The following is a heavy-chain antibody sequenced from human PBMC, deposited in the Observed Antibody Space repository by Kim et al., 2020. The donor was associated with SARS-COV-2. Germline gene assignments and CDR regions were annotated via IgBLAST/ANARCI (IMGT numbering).Heavy chain of an antibody. V-gene: IGHV4-39*01. CDR2: IYYSGST. Sequence: SETLSLTCTVSGGSISSSSYYWGWIRQPPGKGLEWIGSIYYSGSTYYNPSLKSRVTISVDTSKNQFSLKLSSVTAADTAVYYCARADTAMVTHNFDYWGQGTLVTVSS. J-gene: IGHJ4*02. D-gene: IGHD5-18*01. CDR1: GGSISSSSYY. CDR3: ARADTAMVTHNFDY.